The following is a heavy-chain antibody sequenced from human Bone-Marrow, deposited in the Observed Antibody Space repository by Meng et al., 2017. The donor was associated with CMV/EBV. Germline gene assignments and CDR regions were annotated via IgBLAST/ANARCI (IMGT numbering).Heavy chain of an antibody. D-gene: IGHD6-13*01. CDR1: GYTFTAHY. CDR2: INPNSGGT. CDR3: ARDHSSSWTNWFDP. Sequence: ASVKVSCKASGYTFTAHYFHWVRQAPGQGLEWMGWINPNSGGTNYAQKFQGRVTMTRDTSISTAYMELSRLRSDDTAVYYCARDHSSSWTNWFDPWAQGTLVTVSS. V-gene: IGHV1-2*02. J-gene: IGHJ5*02.